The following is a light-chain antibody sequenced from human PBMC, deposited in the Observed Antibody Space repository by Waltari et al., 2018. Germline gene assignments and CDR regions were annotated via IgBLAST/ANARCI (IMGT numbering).Light chain of an antibody. CDR3: WQAPNT. Sequence: DVMLSQSPLFLPVTLGQPASISCRSTQSLENTDGNTYLDWFLQRPGQSPRRLIYKVCGRDTVVPDRFSGRGSGTNFTLKISRVEAEDVGVYYCWQAPNTFGPGTRVDIK. CDR2: KVC. V-gene: IGKV2-30*01. CDR1: QSLENTDGNTY. J-gene: IGKJ3*01.